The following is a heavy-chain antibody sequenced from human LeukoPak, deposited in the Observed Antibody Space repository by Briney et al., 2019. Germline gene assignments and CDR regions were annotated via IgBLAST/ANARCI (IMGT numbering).Heavy chain of an antibody. CDR1: GFTFGDYA. D-gene: IGHD3-16*02. V-gene: IGHV3-49*04. CDR3: TRVSGDYVWGSYRYTPDY. Sequence: PGGSLRLSCTASGFTFGDYAMSWVRQAPGKGLEWVGFIRSKAYGGTTEYAASVKGRFTISRDDSKSIAYLQMNSLKTEDTAVYYCTRVSGDYVWGSYRYTPDYWGQGTLVTVSS. CDR2: IRSKAYGGTT. J-gene: IGHJ4*02.